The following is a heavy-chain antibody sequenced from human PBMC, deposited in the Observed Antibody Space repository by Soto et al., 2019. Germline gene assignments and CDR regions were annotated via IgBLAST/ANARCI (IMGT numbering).Heavy chain of an antibody. CDR2: IYYSGST. CDR3: ARVGDPTYYYDSSGYYGMDV. D-gene: IGHD3-22*01. V-gene: IGHV4-61*01. J-gene: IGHJ6*02. CDR1: GGSVSSGSYY. Sequence: FETLSLTCTVSGGSVSSGSYYWSWIRQPPGKGLEWIGYIYYSGSTNYNPSLKSRVTISVDTSKNQFSLKLSSVTAADTAVYYCARVGDPTYYYDSSGYYGMDVWGQGTTVTVSS.